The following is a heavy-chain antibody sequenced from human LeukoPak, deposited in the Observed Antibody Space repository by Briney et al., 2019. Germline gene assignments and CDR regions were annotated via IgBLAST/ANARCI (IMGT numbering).Heavy chain of an antibody. V-gene: IGHV3-7*01. D-gene: IGHD6-13*01. CDR2: IKQDGSEK. J-gene: IGHJ6*02. CDR1: GFTFSSYW. Sequence: GGSLILSCAASGFTFSSYWMSWVRQAPGKGLEWVANIKQDGSEKYYVDSVKGRFTISRDNAKNSLYLQMNSLRAEDTAVYYCAREGALAAAGTDYYYGMDVWGQGTTVTVSS. CDR3: AREGALAAAGTDYYYGMDV.